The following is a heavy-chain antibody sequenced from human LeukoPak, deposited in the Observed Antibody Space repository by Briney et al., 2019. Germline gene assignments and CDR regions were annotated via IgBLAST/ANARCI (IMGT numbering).Heavy chain of an antibody. CDR3: ARLPLMVRGAHFDY. J-gene: IGHJ4*02. D-gene: IGHD3-10*01. CDR1: GGSFSGYY. Sequence: SETLSLTCAVYGGSFSGYYWSWIRQPPGKGLEWIGEINHSGSTNYNPSLKSRVTISVDTSKNQFSLKLSSVTAADTAVYYCARLPLMVRGAHFDYWGQGTLVTVSS. V-gene: IGHV4-34*01. CDR2: INHSGST.